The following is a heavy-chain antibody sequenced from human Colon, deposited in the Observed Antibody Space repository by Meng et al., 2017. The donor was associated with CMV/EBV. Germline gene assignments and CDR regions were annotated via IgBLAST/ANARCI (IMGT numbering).Heavy chain of an antibody. Sequence: GGSLRLSCAASGFPFINYDMNWVRQAPGKGLEWVSFIYNDGSGTYYADSVKGRFTISRDNSKNTLYLQMNSLRADDTAVYYCAKDLDIVVLPSAVFDYWGQGTLVTVSS. CDR1: GFPFINYD. V-gene: IGHV3-23*03. CDR2: IYNDGSGT. D-gene: IGHD2-2*03. CDR3: AKDLDIVVLPSAVFDY. J-gene: IGHJ4*02.